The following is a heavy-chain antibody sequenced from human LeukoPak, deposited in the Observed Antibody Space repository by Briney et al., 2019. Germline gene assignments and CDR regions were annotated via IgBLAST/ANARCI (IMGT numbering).Heavy chain of an antibody. J-gene: IGHJ4*02. CDR2: ISWNSGSI. D-gene: IGHD3-10*01. V-gene: IGHV3-9*01. Sequence: GGSLRLSCAASGFTFDDYAMHWVRQAPGKGLEWVSGISWNSGSIGYADSVKGRFTISRGNAKNSLYLQMNSLRAEDTAVYYCARLRGYYYGSGTHPYYFDYWGRGTLVTVSS. CDR3: ARLRGYYYGSGTHPYYFDY. CDR1: GFTFDDYA.